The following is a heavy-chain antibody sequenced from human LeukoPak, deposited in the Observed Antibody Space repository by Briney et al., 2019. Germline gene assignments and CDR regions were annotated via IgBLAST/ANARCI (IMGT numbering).Heavy chain of an antibody. CDR1: RVTLSTYW. V-gene: IGHV3-7*03. Sequence: PGGSLRLSCAGSRVTLSTYWMNWVRQAPGKGLEWVANIKEDGSKEYYVDSVKGRFTISRDNTKNSLYLQMNSLRDEDTAMYYCTGGGYWGQGTLVTVSA. D-gene: IGHD2-15*01. CDR2: IKEDGSKE. CDR3: TGGGY. J-gene: IGHJ4*02.